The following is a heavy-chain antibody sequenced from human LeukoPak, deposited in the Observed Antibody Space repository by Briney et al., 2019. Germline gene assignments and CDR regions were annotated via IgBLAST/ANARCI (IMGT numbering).Heavy chain of an antibody. J-gene: IGHJ4*02. V-gene: IGHV3-7*03. Sequence: PGGSLRLSCTASGFTFTTYGLHWVRRAPGKGLEWVANIKQDGSEKSYVDSVKGRSTISRDNAKNSLYLQMNNLRVEDTAMYYCAGGTGFIIKDWGQGTLVTVSS. CDR2: IKQDGSEK. CDR1: GFTFTTYG. CDR3: AGGTGFIIKD. D-gene: IGHD3-9*01.